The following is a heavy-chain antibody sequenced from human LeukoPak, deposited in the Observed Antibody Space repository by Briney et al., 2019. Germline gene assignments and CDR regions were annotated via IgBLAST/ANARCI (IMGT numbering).Heavy chain of an antibody. Sequence: GGSLRLSCAASGFTFSSYGMHWVRQAPGKGLEWVAVISYDGSNKYYADSVKGRFTISRDNSKNTLYLQMNSLRAEDTAVYYCAKDYVFSGGYSYGNFDYWGQGTLVTVSS. D-gene: IGHD5-18*01. CDR3: AKDYVFSGGYSYGNFDY. V-gene: IGHV3-30*18. CDR1: GFTFSSYG. CDR2: ISYDGSNK. J-gene: IGHJ4*02.